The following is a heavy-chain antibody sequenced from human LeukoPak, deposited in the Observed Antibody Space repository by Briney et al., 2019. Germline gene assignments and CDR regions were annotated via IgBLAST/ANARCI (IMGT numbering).Heavy chain of an antibody. J-gene: IGHJ4*02. CDR2: IMSSGDT. D-gene: IGHD3-16*01. V-gene: IGHV3-23*01. Sequence: GGSLRLSCAASGFIFSQYDMIWVRQGLGKGLEWVSSIMSSGDTYYADSVQGRSTTSRDTSRSTVSLQMNSLRVEDTAVYYCTRNGGGLGYRGQGTLVTVSS. CDR1: GFIFSQYD. CDR3: TRNGGGLGY.